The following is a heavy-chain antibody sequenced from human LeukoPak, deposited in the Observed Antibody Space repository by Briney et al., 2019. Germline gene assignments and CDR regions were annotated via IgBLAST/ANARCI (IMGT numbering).Heavy chain of an antibody. V-gene: IGHV3-7*01. D-gene: IGHD3-3*01. J-gene: IGHJ4*02. CDR2: IKQDGSEK. CDR3: ARRFWSGYPKRIYYFDY. Sequence: GGSLRLSCAASGFTFSSYWMSWVRQAPGKGLEWVANIKQDGSEKYYVDSVKGRFTISRDNAKNSLYLQMSSLRAEDAAVYYCARRFWSGYPKRIYYFDYWGQGTLVTVSS. CDR1: GFTFSSYW.